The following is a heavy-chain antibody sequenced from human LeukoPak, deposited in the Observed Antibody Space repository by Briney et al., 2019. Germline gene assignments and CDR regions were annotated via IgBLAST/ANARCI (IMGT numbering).Heavy chain of an antibody. D-gene: IGHD1-14*01. J-gene: IGHJ6*03. V-gene: IGHV1-69*13. CDR3: ASGPFLTFDHTPEGYYHYYMDV. Sequence: ASVKVSCKASGYTFTSYGINWVRQAPGQGLEWMGGIVPMFGTTNYAQKFQGRLTITADASTTTTYMELSSLRSDDTAVYYCASGPFLTFDHTPEGYYHYYMDVWGTGTTVTTSS. CDR1: GYTFTSYG. CDR2: IVPMFGTT.